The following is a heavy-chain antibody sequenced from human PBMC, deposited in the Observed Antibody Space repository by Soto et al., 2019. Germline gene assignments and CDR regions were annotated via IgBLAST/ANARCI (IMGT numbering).Heavy chain of an antibody. CDR3: ARRVRNYYGMDL. CDR1: GFTFTNYW. V-gene: IGHV3-74*01. J-gene: IGHJ6*02. CDR2: INSDGSSR. Sequence: GGSLRLSCAASGFTFTNYWMHWVLQAPGRGLVWVSRINSDGSSRFYADSVKGRFTISRDNAENTVYLQMNSLRAEDTAVYYCARRVRNYYGMDLWGQGTTLTVSS.